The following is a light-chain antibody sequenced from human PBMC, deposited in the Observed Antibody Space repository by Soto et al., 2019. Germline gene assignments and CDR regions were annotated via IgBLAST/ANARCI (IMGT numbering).Light chain of an antibody. CDR2: DAS. Sequence: ETVLTQSPATLSLSSGERATLSCRASQSVGSYLAWYQHKPGQAPRLLIYDASTRATGVPARFSGSGSGTDFTLTISSLEPEDFAVYYCQQRANWITFGQGTRLEIK. CDR3: QQRANWIT. CDR1: QSVGSY. J-gene: IGKJ5*01. V-gene: IGKV3-11*01.